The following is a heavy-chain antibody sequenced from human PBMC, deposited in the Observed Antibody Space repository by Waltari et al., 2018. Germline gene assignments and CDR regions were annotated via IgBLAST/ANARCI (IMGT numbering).Heavy chain of an antibody. CDR2: IYYSGST. Sequence: QVQLQESGPRLVKPSQTLSLTCTGSGGSISHGDYYWSWIRHPPGNGLEWIGYIYYSGSTYYNPSLKSRVTISVDTSKNQFSLKLSSVTAADTAVYYCAREGYYYGSGSPPGGNWFDPWGQGTLVTVSS. CDR3: AREGYYYGSGSPPGGNWFDP. D-gene: IGHD3-10*01. J-gene: IGHJ5*02. V-gene: IGHV4-30-4*08. CDR1: GGSISHGDYY.